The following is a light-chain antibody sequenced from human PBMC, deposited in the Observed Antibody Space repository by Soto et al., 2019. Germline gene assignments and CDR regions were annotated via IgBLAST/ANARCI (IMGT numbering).Light chain of an antibody. CDR3: ISYTSSSTDV. CDR2: DVS. V-gene: IGLV2-14*01. J-gene: IGLJ1*01. CDR1: SSDVGGYNY. Sequence: QSALTQPDSVSGSPGQSITVSCTGTSSDVGGYNYVSWYQQHPGKAPKLMIYDVSNRPSGVSNRFSGSKSGNTASLTISGLQAEDEADYYCISYTSSSTDVFGTGTKLTLL.